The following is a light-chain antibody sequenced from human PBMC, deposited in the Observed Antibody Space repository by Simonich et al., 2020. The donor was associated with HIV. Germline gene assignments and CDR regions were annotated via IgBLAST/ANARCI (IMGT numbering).Light chain of an antibody. CDR1: QSVSYSSNNKNY. CDR2: WTS. Sequence: DIVMTQSPDSLAVSLGERATINCKSSQSVSYSSNNKNYLAWYQQKPGQPPKLLIYWTSTRESGVPDRFSGSGSGTDFTLTISSLQSEDFAVYYCQQYNNWPPWTFGQGTKVEIK. V-gene: IGKV4-1*01. J-gene: IGKJ1*01. CDR3: QQYNNWPPWT.